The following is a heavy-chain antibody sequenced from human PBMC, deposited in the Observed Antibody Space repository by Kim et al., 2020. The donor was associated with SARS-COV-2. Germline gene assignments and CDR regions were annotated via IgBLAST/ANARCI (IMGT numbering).Heavy chain of an antibody. Sequence: GVSLRLSCAASGFTFSSYAMSWVRQAPGKGLEWVSAISGSGGSTYYADSVKGRFTISRDNSKNTLYLQMNSLRAEDTAVYYCAKDWNLVVIPYYFDYWGQGTLVTVSS. V-gene: IGHV3-23*01. CDR3: AKDWNLVVIPYYFDY. CDR1: GFTFSSYA. J-gene: IGHJ4*02. D-gene: IGHD3-22*01. CDR2: ISGSGGST.